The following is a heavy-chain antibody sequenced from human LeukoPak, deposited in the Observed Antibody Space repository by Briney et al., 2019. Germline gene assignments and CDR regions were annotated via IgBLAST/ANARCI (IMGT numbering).Heavy chain of an antibody. CDR3: ARGPYFPPGAFDI. D-gene: IGHD3-9*01. CDR1: GFTLRSNY. J-gene: IGHJ3*02. V-gene: IGHV3-53*01. CDR2: MYSGGST. Sequence: PGGSLRLSCAASGFTLRSNYMSWVRPAPGKGLEWVSVMYSGGSTYYADSVRGRFTISRDSSKNTLYLQMNSLRAEDTAVYYCARGPYFPPGAFDIWGQGTMVTVSS.